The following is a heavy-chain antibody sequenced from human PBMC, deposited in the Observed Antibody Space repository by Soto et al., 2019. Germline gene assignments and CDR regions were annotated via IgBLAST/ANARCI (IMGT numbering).Heavy chain of an antibody. CDR1: GGTFSSYA. CDR2: IIPIFGTA. J-gene: IGHJ4*02. Sequence: QVQLVQSGAEVKKPGSSVKVSCKASGGTFSSYAISWVRQAPGQGLEWMGGIIPIFGTANYAKKFQGRVTITADESTRTAYMELSSLRSEDTAVDYCAWGGSYYDSSGYSYFHVWGQGTLVAVSS. V-gene: IGHV1-69*12. CDR3: AWGGSYYDSSGYSYFHV. D-gene: IGHD3-22*01.